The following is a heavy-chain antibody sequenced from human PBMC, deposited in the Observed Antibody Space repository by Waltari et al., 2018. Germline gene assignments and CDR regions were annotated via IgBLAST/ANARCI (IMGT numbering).Heavy chain of an antibody. CDR2: IWYDGSNK. J-gene: IGHJ1*01. V-gene: IGHV3-30*18. CDR3: AKVGTFGTTVTTEYFQH. CDR1: GFTSRSNG. D-gene: IGHD4-17*01. Sequence: QVQLVESGGGVVKLGRSRSPSGAASGFTSRSNGRPWVGKAQGKGLEWVAVIWYDGSNKYYADSVKGRFTISRDNSKNTLYLQMNSLRAEDTAMYYCAKVGTFGTTVTTEYFQHWGQGTLVTVSS.